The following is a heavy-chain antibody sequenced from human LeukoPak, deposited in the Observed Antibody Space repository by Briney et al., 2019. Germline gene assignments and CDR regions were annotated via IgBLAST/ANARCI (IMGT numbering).Heavy chain of an antibody. CDR1: GYTFTGYY. D-gene: IGHD5-12*01. CDR3: ARDIVDTTVNWFDP. V-gene: IGHV1-2*02. CDR2: INPNSGGT. J-gene: IGHJ5*02. Sequence: ASVKVSCKASGYTFTGYYMHWVRQAPGQGLEWMGWINPNSGGTNYAQKFQGRVTMTRDTSICTAYMELSRLRSDDTAVYYCARDIVDTTVNWFDPWGQGTLVTVSS.